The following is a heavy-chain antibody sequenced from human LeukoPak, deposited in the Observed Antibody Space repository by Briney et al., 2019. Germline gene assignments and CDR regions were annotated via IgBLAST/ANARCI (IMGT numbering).Heavy chain of an antibody. CDR1: GYSFTSYW. J-gene: IGHJ4*02. V-gene: IGHV5-51*01. CDR2: IYPGDSDT. Sequence: GESLKISCKGSGYSFTSYWIGWVRQMPGKGLEGMGIIYPGDSDTRYSPSFQVQVTISADKSISTAYLQWSSLEAPDTAMYYCARHGGSGWSDDYFDYWGQGTLVTVSS. D-gene: IGHD6-19*01. CDR3: ARHGGSGWSDDYFDY.